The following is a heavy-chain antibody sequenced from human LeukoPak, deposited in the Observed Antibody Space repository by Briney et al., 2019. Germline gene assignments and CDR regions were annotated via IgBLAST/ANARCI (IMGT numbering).Heavy chain of an antibody. Sequence: GGSLRLSCAASGFTFDDYAMHWVRQAPGKSLEWVSLIGGDGGRTYYADSVKGRFTISRDNSRNSLYPQMSSLRIEDTALYYCAKDSPISDRGLDVWGQGTTVTVSS. CDR1: GFTFDDYA. D-gene: IGHD5/OR15-5a*01. V-gene: IGHV3-43*02. CDR3: AKDSPISDRGLDV. CDR2: IGGDGGRT. J-gene: IGHJ6*02.